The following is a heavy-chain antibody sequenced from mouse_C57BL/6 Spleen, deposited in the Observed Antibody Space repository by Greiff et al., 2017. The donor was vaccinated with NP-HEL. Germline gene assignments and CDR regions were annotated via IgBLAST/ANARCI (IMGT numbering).Heavy chain of an antibody. Sequence: VQVVESDAELVKPGASVKISCKVSGYTFTDHTIHWMKQRPEQGLEWIGYIYPRDGSTKYNEKFKGKATSTADKSSSTAYMQLNSLTSEDSAVYFCARDSGYWYFDVWGTGTTVTVSS. V-gene: IGHV1-78*01. CDR1: GYTFTDHT. CDR2: IYPRDGST. D-gene: IGHD3-2*02. CDR3: ARDSGYWYFDV. J-gene: IGHJ1*03.